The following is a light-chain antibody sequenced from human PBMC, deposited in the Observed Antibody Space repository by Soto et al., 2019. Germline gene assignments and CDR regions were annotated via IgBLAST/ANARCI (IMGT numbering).Light chain of an antibody. CDR1: QSISSY. CDR3: LQDYNYLWT. Sequence: DIQSTHSPSSKTASVGDRVTITCRASQSISSYLNWYQQKPGKAPKLLIYAASSLQSGVPSRFSGSGSGTDFTLTISSLKPEDFATYYCLQDYNYLWTFGQGTKV. CDR2: AAS. J-gene: IGKJ1*01. V-gene: IGKV1-39*01.